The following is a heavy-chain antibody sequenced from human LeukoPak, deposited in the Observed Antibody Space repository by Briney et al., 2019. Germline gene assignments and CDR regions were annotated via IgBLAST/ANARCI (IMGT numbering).Heavy chain of an antibody. CDR2: IYPGDSDT. CDR3: ARQYGSGSYDY. Sequence: GESLKISCKGSGYDFTTYWIGWARQMPGKGLEWMGIIYPGDSDTRYSPSFQGQVTISADKSISTVYVQWSSLKASDTAMYYCARQYGSGSYDYWGQGTLVTVSS. V-gene: IGHV5-51*01. J-gene: IGHJ4*02. CDR1: GYDFTTYW. D-gene: IGHD3-10*01.